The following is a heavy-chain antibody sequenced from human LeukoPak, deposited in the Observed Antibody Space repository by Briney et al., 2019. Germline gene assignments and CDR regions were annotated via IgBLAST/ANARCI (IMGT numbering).Heavy chain of an antibody. CDR3: AREKYCSSTSCYGGNTELDY. CDR2: IKQDGSGK. J-gene: IGHJ4*02. V-gene: IGHV3-7*01. CDR1: GFTFSSYW. Sequence: GGSLRLSCAASGFTFSSYWMSWVRQAPGKGLEWVANIKQDGSGKYYVDSVKGRFTISRDNAKNSLYLQMNSLRAEDTAVYYCAREKYCSSTSCYGGNTELDYWGQGTLVTVSS. D-gene: IGHD2-2*01.